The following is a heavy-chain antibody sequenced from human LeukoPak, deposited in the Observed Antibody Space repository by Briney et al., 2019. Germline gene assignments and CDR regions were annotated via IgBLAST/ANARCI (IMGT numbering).Heavy chain of an antibody. CDR1: GGSFSGYY. D-gene: IGHD4-23*01. CDR2: IYYSGST. Sequence: SETLSLTCAVYGGSFSGYYWGWIRQPPGKGLEWIGSIYYSGSTYYNPSLKSRVTISVDTSKNQFSLKLSSVTAEDTAVYYCARPHYGGNDGGPFDYWGQGTLVTVSS. J-gene: IGHJ4*02. V-gene: IGHV4-39*07. CDR3: ARPHYGGNDGGPFDY.